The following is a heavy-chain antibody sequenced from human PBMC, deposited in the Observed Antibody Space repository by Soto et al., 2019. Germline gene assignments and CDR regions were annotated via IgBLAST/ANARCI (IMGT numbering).Heavy chain of an antibody. V-gene: IGHV1-18*01. J-gene: IGHJ4*02. D-gene: IGHD3-22*01. CDR3: ARALYYYDNSGLAY. CDR2: INIYSGDA. Sequence: QVRLEQSGPEVKKTGASVKVSCKASGYTFTSYGISWVRQAPGQGLEWMGWINIYSGDAIYAQSFQDRVTMTRDTSTNTVYMEMRTLRSDDTAVYYCARALYYYDNSGLAYWGQGTLLTVSS. CDR1: GYTFTSYG.